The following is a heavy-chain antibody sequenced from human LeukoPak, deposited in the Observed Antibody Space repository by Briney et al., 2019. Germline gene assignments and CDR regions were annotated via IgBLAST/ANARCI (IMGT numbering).Heavy chain of an antibody. CDR1: GITFSRYS. J-gene: IGHJ3*02. CDR2: ISIGSTYI. V-gene: IGHV3-21*01. CDR3: ARVGGSYYPDAFDI. D-gene: IGHD1-26*01. Sequence: GGSLRLSCAASGITFSRYSMNWVRQAPGKGLEWVSSISIGSTYIYYADSVKGRFTISRDNAKNSLYLQMNSLRAEDTAVYYCARVGGSYYPDAFDIWGQGTMVTVSS.